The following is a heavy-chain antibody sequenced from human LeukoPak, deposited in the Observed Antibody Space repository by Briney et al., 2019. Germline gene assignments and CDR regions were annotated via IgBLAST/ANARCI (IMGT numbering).Heavy chain of an antibody. J-gene: IGHJ6*02. CDR1: GFTFSSYA. D-gene: IGHD3-22*01. Sequence: GGSLRLSCAASGFTFSSYAMHWVRQAPGKGLEWVAVISYDGSNKYYADSVKGRFTISRDNSKNTLYLQMNSLRAEDTAVYYCAGGEYFGSSGVSFGLDVWGQGATVTVP. CDR3: AGGEYFGSSGVSFGLDV. CDR2: ISYDGSNK. V-gene: IGHV3-30-3*01.